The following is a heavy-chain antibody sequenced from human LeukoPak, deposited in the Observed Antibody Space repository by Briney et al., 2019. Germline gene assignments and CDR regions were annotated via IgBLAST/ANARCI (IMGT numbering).Heavy chain of an antibody. J-gene: IGHJ6*03. CDR2: ISSSSSYI. D-gene: IGHD5-24*01. V-gene: IGHV3-21*01. CDR1: GFTFSSYS. Sequence: GGSLRLSCAASGFTFSSYSMNWVRQAPGMGLEWVSSISSSSSYIYYADSVKGRFTISRDNAKNSLYLQMNSLRAEDTAVYYCARAEMANSWDYMDVWGKGTTVTVSS. CDR3: ARAEMANSWDYMDV.